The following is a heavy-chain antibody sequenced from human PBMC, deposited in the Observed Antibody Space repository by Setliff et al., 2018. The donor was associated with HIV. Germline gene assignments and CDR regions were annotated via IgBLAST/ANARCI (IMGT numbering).Heavy chain of an antibody. Sequence: SETLSLTCTVSGGSINSYYWNWIRQPPGKGLEWIGYIYTSGSTYYNPSLKSRVTISVDTSKNQFSLRLSSVTAADTAVYYCARAVCGGDCYSRLNWFDPWGQGTLVTVSS. D-gene: IGHD2-21*02. CDR2: IYTSGST. J-gene: IGHJ5*02. CDR3: ARAVCGGDCYSRLNWFDP. CDR1: GGSINSYY. V-gene: IGHV4-4*09.